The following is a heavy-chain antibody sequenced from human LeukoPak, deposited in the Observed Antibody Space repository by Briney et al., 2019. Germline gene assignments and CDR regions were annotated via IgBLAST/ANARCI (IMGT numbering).Heavy chain of an antibody. D-gene: IGHD6-13*01. J-gene: IGHJ6*02. Sequence: AGSVKVSCKASGYTFTGYYMHWFRQAPGQGLEWMGWINPDNGGTIYAENFQGRVTMARDTSISRAYMELSSLTSDDTAVYYCARAQGGAAAGYYYYGLDVWGQGTTVTVSS. CDR2: INPDNGGT. V-gene: IGHV1-2*02. CDR3: ARAQGGAAAGYYYYGLDV. CDR1: GYTFTGYY.